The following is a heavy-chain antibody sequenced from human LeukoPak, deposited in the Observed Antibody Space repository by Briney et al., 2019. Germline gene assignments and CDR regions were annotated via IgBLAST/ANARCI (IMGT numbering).Heavy chain of an antibody. Sequence: GASVKVSCKASGGTFSSYAINWVRQATGQGLEWMGWMNPNSGNTGYAQKFQGRVTMTRNTSISTAYMELSSLRSEDTAVYYCASRTGATRPFDYWGQGTLVTVSS. D-gene: IGHD1-26*01. V-gene: IGHV1-8*02. J-gene: IGHJ4*02. CDR2: MNPNSGNT. CDR3: ASRTGATRPFDY. CDR1: GGTFSSYA.